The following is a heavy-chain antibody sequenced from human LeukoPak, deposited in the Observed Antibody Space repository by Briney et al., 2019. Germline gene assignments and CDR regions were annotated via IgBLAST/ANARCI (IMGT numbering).Heavy chain of an antibody. D-gene: IGHD6-13*01. CDR1: GFTFDDYA. CDR3: ALLGAAGREYFQH. CDR2: ISWNSGSI. J-gene: IGHJ1*01. V-gene: IGHV3-9*01. Sequence: GGSLRLSCAASGFTFDDYAMHWVRQAPGKGLEWVSGISWNSGSIGYADSVKGRFTISRDNSKNTLYLQISSLRAEDTAVYYCALLGAAGREYFQHWGQGTLVTVSS.